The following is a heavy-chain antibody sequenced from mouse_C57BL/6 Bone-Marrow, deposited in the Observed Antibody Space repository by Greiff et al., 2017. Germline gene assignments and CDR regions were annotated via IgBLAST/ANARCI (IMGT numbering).Heavy chain of an antibody. CDR2: ISDGGSYT. J-gene: IGHJ2*01. CDR1: GFTFSSYA. D-gene: IGHD1-1*01. Sequence: EVKLMESGGGLVKPGGSLKLSCAASGFTFSSYAMSWVRQTPEKRLEWVATISDGGSYTYYPDNVKGRFTISRDNAKNNLYLQMSHLKSEDTAMYYCARDDVVSHFDYWGQGTTLPVSS. V-gene: IGHV5-4*01. CDR3: ARDDVVSHFDY.